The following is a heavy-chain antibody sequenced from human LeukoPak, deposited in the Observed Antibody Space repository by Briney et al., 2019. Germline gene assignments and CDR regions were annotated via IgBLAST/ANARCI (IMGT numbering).Heavy chain of an antibody. CDR2: TNPNSGST. Sequence: ASVTVTCKASGYTFTGYYLHWVRQAPGQGLAWMGGTNPNSGSTNYEQNFQGRVTMTRDTSISTGYMDLSRRRSYDTAVYYCARAFSSIWYGPGGCWGQGTLVTVSS. V-gene: IGHV1-2*02. CDR1: GYTFTGYY. J-gene: IGHJ4*02. D-gene: IGHD6-13*01. CDR3: ARAFSSIWYGPGGC.